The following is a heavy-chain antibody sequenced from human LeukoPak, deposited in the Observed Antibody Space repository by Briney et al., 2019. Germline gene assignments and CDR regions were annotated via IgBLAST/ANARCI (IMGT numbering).Heavy chain of an antibody. J-gene: IGHJ4*02. Sequence: GGSLRLSCAASGFTFSSYAMHRVRQAPGKGLEWVAVISYDGSNKYYADSVKGRFTISRDNSKNTLYLQMNSLRAEDAAVYYCARTDGYTTGGLLDWGQGTLVTVSS. CDR3: ARTDGYTTGGLLD. V-gene: IGHV3-30-3*01. CDR1: GFTFSSYA. D-gene: IGHD5-24*01. CDR2: ISYDGSNK.